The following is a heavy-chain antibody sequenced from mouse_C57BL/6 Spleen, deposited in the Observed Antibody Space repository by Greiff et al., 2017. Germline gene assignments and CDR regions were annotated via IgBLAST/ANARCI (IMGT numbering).Heavy chain of an antibody. J-gene: IGHJ4*01. CDR3: ARYGNYEDYYAMDY. CDR1: GYTFTSYW. D-gene: IGHD2-1*01. Sequence: VQLQQPGAELVKPGASVKLSCKASGYTFTSYWMQWVKQRPGQGLEWIGEIDTSDSYTNYNQKFKGKATVTVDTSSSTDYMQRSSLTSEDSAVYYCARYGNYEDYYAMDYWGQGTSVTVSS. V-gene: IGHV1-50*01. CDR2: IDTSDSYT.